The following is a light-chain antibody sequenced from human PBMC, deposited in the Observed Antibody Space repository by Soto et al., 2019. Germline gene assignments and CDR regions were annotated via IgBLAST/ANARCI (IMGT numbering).Light chain of an antibody. CDR2: DVT. CDR1: TSDVGAYNY. J-gene: IGLJ3*02. V-gene: IGLV2-14*03. Sequence: QSALTQPASVSGSLGQSITISCTGTTSDVGAYNYVSWYQQHPGKAPQLVIYDVTNRPSGVSNRFSGSKSGNTASLTISGLQAEDEADYYCSSYTSSSTLVFGRGTKLTVL. CDR3: SSYTSSSTLV.